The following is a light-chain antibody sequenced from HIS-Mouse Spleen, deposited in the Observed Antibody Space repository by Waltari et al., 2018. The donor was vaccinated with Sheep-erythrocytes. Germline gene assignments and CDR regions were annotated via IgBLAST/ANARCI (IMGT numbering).Light chain of an antibody. CDR2: EGS. J-gene: IGLJ3*02. V-gene: IGLV2-23*01. CDR1: SSDVGSYNL. CDR3: CSYAGSSTPWV. Sequence: QSALTQPASVSGSPGQSITISCTVTSSDVGSYNLVSWYQQHPGKAPKLMIYEGSKRPSGVSNRFSGYKSGNTAYLTISGLQAEDEADYYCCSYAGSSTPWVFGGGTKLTVL.